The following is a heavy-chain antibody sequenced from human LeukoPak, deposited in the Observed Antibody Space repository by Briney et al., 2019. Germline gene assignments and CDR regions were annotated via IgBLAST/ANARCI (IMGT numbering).Heavy chain of an antibody. Sequence: PGGSLRLSCAASGFTFSSYEMNWVRQAPGKGLEWVSYISSSGSTIYYADSVKGRFTISRDNAKNSLYLQMNGLRSEDTAVYYCARDTAYYYDSSGYSPGFDYWGQGTLVTVSS. CDR3: ARDTAYYYDSSGYSPGFDY. D-gene: IGHD3-22*01. CDR2: ISSSGSTI. V-gene: IGHV3-48*03. CDR1: GFTFSSYE. J-gene: IGHJ4*02.